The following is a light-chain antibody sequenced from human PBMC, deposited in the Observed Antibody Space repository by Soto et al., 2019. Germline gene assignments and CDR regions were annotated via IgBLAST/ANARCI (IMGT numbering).Light chain of an antibody. J-gene: IGKJ5*01. V-gene: IGKV4-1*01. CDR1: QSVLYSSNNKNY. CDR2: WAS. Sequence: DIVMTQSPDSLAVSLCERATINCKSTQSVLYSSNNKNYLAWYQQKTGQPPKLLIYWASTRESGVPDRLSGSGSGTDFNLTISRLQAEDVAVYYCQKYYSTPPTCGQGTRLEIK. CDR3: QKYYSTPPT.